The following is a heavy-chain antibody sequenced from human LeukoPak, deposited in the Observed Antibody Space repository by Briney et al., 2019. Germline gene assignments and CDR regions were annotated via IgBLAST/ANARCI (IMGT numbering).Heavy chain of an antibody. Sequence: SETLSLTCTVSGGSISTYYLSWIRQPAGRGLEWIGRIYSTVTTYNPSLKSRVTMSADTSRNHVSLTLNSVTAADTAVYYCARAEGGYDILTGYPDYWGQGTLVTVSS. CDR3: ARAEGGYDILTGYPDY. V-gene: IGHV4-4*07. J-gene: IGHJ4*02. D-gene: IGHD3-9*01. CDR2: IYSTVT. CDR1: GGSISTYY.